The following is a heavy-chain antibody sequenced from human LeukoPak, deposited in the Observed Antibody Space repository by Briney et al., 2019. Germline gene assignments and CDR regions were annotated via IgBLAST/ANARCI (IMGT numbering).Heavy chain of an antibody. D-gene: IGHD2-15*01. Sequence: SETLSLTCTVSGGSISSSSYYWGWIRQPPGKGLEWIGSIYYGGSTYYNPSLKSRVTITVDTSKNQFSLKLSSVTAADTAVYYCARHGTSALVVVSPYGFDPWGQGTLVTVSS. CDR2: IYYGGST. CDR3: ARHGTSALVVVSPYGFDP. V-gene: IGHV4-39*01. J-gene: IGHJ5*02. CDR1: GGSISSSSYY.